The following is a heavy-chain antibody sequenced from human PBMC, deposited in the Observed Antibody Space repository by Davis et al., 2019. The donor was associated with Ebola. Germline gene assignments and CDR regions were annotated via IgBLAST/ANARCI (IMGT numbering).Heavy chain of an antibody. V-gene: IGHV1-46*01. J-gene: IGHJ4*02. CDR2: INPSGGST. CDR1: GYTFTSYY. D-gene: IGHD6-19*01. Sequence: ASVKVSCKASGYTFTSYYMHWVRQAPGQGLEWMGIINPSGGSTSYAQKFQGRVTMTRDTSTSTVYMELSSLRSEDTAVYYCAREGDTEQWLVMGFDYWGQGTLVTVSS. CDR3: AREGDTEQWLVMGFDY.